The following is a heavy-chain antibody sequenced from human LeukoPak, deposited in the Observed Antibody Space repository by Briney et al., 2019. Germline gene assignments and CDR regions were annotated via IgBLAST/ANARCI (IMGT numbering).Heavy chain of an antibody. V-gene: IGHV3-23*01. CDR2: IIGSGSST. CDR1: GFTVSSSYA. CDR3: AKDRAQQLVLDF. J-gene: IGHJ4*02. Sequence: GGSLRLSCAASGFTVSSSYAMSWVRQAPGKGLEWVSAIIGSGSSTYYADSVKGRFTISRDNSKNTLFLQMNSLRAEDTAVYYCAKDRAQQLVLDFWGQGTLVTVSS. D-gene: IGHD6-13*01.